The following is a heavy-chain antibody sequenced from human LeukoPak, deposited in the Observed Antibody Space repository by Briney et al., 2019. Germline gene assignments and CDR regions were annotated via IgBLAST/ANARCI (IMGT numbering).Heavy chain of an antibody. J-gene: IGHJ4*02. CDR3: ARIEKWTNLVRYYFDN. D-gene: IGHD1-14*01. V-gene: IGHV3-11*03. Sequence: PGGSLRLSCAASGFTFSGYYMSWIRQAPGKGLEWISFITSSSSSTYYADSVKGRFIISRDNAKNSLYLQMNSLRAEDTAVYFCARIEKWTNLVRYYFDNWGQGTLVTVSS. CDR1: GFTFSGYY. CDR2: ITSSSSST.